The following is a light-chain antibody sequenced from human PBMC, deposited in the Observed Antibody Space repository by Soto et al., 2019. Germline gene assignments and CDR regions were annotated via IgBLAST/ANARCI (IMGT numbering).Light chain of an antibody. CDR3: CSYAGSSTYVL. J-gene: IGLJ2*01. CDR2: EGS. V-gene: IGLV2-23*01. CDR1: SSDVGKYNL. Sequence: QSALTQPASVSGSPGQSITISCTGSSSDVGKYNLVSWFQHHPGKAPKLIIYEGSERPSGVANRFSGSKSGNTASLTISGLQADDEADYYCCSYAGSSTYVLFGGGTKVTVL.